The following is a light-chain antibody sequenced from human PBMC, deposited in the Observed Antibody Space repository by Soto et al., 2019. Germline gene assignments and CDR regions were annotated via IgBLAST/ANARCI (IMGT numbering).Light chain of an antibody. CDR1: QSVSNNY. Sequence: EIVLTQSPGTLSLSPVERATLSCRASQSVSNNYLAWYQQKPGQAPRLLIYATSNRATGIPARFSGSGSGTDFTLTISSLEPEDFAVYYCQQRSSWPFTFGPGTKVDIK. J-gene: IGKJ3*01. CDR2: ATS. CDR3: QQRSSWPFT. V-gene: IGKV3-11*01.